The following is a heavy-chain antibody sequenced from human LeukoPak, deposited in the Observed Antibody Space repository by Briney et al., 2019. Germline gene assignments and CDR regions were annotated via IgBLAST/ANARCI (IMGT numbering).Heavy chain of an antibody. D-gene: IGHD3-10*01. CDR2: INWNGGST. V-gene: IGHV3-20*04. CDR3: AREHYGSGSYYSGYYFDY. Sequence: GGSLRLSCAASGFTFDDYGMSWVRQAPGEGLEWVSGINWNGGSTGYADSVKGRFTISRDNAKNSLYLQMNGLRAEDTALYYCAREHYGSGSYYSGYYFDYWGQGTLVTVSS. J-gene: IGHJ4*02. CDR1: GFTFDDYG.